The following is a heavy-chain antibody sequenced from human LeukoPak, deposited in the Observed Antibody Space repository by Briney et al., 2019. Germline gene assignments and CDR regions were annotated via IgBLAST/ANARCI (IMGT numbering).Heavy chain of an antibody. D-gene: IGHD2-15*01. CDR1: GGSISSSSYY. CDR2: VYYSGSA. Sequence: TSETLSLTCTVSGGSISSSSYYWGWIRQPPGKGLEWIGSVYYSGSAYYSSSLKSRVTMSVDRSKNQFSLKLSSVTAADTAIYYCARVIGGGPAGYCDYWGRGTLITVSS. V-gene: IGHV4-39*07. J-gene: IGHJ4*02. CDR3: ARVIGGGPAGYCDY.